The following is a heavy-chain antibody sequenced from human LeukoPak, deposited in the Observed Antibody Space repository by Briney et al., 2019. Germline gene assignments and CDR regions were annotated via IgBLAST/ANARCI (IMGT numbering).Heavy chain of an antibody. Sequence: GGSLRLSCAASGLTVSSNYMSWVRQAPGKGLEWVSVIYSDGSTYYADSVKGRFTISRDNSKNTLYLQINSLRAEDTAVYYCARDYNYYHSSGYWYYFDYWGQGTLVTASS. J-gene: IGHJ4*02. V-gene: IGHV3-66*01. CDR1: GLTVSSNY. CDR3: ARDYNYYHSSGYWYYFDY. D-gene: IGHD3-22*01. CDR2: IYSDGST.